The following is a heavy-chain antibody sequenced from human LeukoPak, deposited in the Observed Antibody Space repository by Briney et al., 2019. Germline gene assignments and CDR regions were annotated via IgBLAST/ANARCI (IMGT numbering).Heavy chain of an antibody. CDR3: ARVKYYYDSSGYLY. Sequence: GASVRLSCRASGYTFTGYYMDWVRQAPGQGLEWMGWINPNSGGTNYAQKFQGRVTIKRDTSISTAYIELSRLRSDDTAVYYCARVKYYYDSSGYLYWGQGTLVTVSS. J-gene: IGHJ4*02. V-gene: IGHV1-2*02. CDR2: INPNSGGT. CDR1: GYTFTGYY. D-gene: IGHD3-22*01.